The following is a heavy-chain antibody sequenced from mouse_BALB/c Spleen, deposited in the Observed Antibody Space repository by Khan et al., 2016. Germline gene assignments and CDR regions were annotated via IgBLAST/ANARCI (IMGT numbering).Heavy chain of an antibody. CDR3: TRLGLKDY. CDR2: IYTGDGDI. J-gene: IGHJ2*01. Sequence: QVQLQQSGAELVRPGSSVKISCKASGYAFSSYWMNWVKQRPGQGLEWIGEIYTGDGDINYNGKFKGKATLTADTSSSTAYMQLSSLTSEDYAVYFCTRLGLKDYWGQGTTLTVSS. D-gene: IGHD3-1*01. CDR1: GYAFSSYW. V-gene: IGHV1-80*01.